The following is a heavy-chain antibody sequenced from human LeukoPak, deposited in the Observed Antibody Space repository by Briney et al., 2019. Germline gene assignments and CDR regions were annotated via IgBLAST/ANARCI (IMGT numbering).Heavy chain of an antibody. J-gene: IGHJ6*02. Sequence: ASLKVSCKASGNTFTGYYMHGVRQAPGQGLEWMGWINPNRGGTNYAQKFHGRVILTRAPSISPAYMELRRLRSADTAVYYCARGYCSSSRCYLYYYYGMDVWGQGTTVTVSS. V-gene: IGHV1-2*02. CDR2: INPNRGGT. CDR1: GNTFTGYY. CDR3: ARGYCSSSRCYLYYYYGMDV. D-gene: IGHD2-2*01.